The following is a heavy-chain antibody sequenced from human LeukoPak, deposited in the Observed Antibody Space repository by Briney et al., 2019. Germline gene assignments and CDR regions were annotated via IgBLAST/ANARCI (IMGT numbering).Heavy chain of an antibody. Sequence: PGGSLRLSCAASGFTFSSYWMSWVRQAPGKGLEWVANIKQDGSEKYYVDSVKGRFTISRDNAKNSLYLQMNSLRAEDTAVYYCARDGLRFLEWLLSNIDYWGQGTLVTVSS. D-gene: IGHD3-3*01. CDR1: GFTFSSYW. V-gene: IGHV3-7*01. CDR2: IKQDGSEK. CDR3: ARDGLRFLEWLLSNIDY. J-gene: IGHJ4*02.